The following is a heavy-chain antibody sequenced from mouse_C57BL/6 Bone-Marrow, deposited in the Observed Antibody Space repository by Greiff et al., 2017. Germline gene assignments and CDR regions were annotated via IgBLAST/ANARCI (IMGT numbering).Heavy chain of an antibody. CDR2: ISSGGSYT. CDR1: GFTFSSYG. J-gene: IGHJ2*01. Sequence: EVQLVESGGDLVKPGGSLKLSCAASGFTFSSYGMSWVRQTPDKRLEWVATISSGGSYTYYPDSVKGRFTISRDNAKNTLYLQMSSLKSEDTAMYYCARHARTDFDYWGQGTTLTVSS. V-gene: IGHV5-6*01. CDR3: ARHARTDFDY.